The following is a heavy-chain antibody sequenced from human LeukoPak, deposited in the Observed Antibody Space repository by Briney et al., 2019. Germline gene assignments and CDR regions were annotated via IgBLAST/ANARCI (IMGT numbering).Heavy chain of an antibody. Sequence: PSETLSLTCTVSGGSISRYYWSWIRQPPGKGLEWIGYIYYSGSTNYNPSLKSRVTISVDTSKNQFSLKLSSVTAADTAVYYCARVWGDAFDIWGQGTMVTVSS. J-gene: IGHJ3*02. CDR3: ARVWGDAFDI. D-gene: IGHD3-16*01. V-gene: IGHV4-59*01. CDR1: GGSISRYY. CDR2: IYYSGST.